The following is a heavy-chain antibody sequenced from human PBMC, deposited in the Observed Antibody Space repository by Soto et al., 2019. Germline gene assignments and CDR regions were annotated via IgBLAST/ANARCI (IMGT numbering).Heavy chain of an antibody. CDR2: IRDKANSYAT. V-gene: IGHV3-73*02. J-gene: IGHJ4*02. CDR1: GFTFSGSA. D-gene: IGHD6-19*01. CDR3: TRQGSESGWSLDY. Sequence: VQLVESGGGLVQPGESLKLSCAASGFTFSGSALHWVRQASGKGLEWIGRIRDKANSYATAYAASVKGRFTISRDDSKNTAYLQMNSLKTEDTAVYYCTRQGSESGWSLDYWGQGTLVTVSS.